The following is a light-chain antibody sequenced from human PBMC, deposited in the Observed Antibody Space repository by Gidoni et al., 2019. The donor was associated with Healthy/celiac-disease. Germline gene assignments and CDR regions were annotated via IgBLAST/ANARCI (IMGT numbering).Light chain of an antibody. J-gene: IGKJ4*01. CDR3: QQSYSSVLT. V-gene: IGKV1-39*01. CDR2: AAS. CDR1: QSISSF. Sequence: DIQMTQSPSSLSASVGDRVTITCRASQSISSFLHWYQQKPGKAPNLLVYAASTLQSGVPSRFSGSGFGTDFTLTISSLQPEDFATYYCQQSYSSVLTFGGXTKVEIK.